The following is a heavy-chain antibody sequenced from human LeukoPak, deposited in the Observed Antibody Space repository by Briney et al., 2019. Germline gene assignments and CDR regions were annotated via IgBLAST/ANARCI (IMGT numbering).Heavy chain of an antibody. CDR1: GGTFGSYA. CDR2: IIPIFGTA. V-gene: IGHV1-69*05. J-gene: IGHJ5*02. Sequence: SVKVSCKASGGTFGSYAISWVRQAPGQGLEWMGGIIPIFGTANYAQKFQGRVTITTDESTSTAYMELSSLRSEDTAVYYCARARGITYEFDPWGQGTLVTVSS. D-gene: IGHD3-10*01. CDR3: ARARGITYEFDP.